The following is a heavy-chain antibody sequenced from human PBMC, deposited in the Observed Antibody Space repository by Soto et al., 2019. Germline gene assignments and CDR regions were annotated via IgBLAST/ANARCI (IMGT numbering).Heavy chain of an antibody. CDR1: GGTFSXYA. J-gene: IGHJ5*02. CDR3: AXXXGXXXXXXXWFDP. V-gene: IGHV1-69*12. CDR2: IIPIFGTA. Sequence: QVQLVQSGAEVKKPGSXXXVXCXASGGTFSXYAIXWVRQAPGQGLEWMGGIIPIFGTANYAQKFQGRVTITADESTSTAYMELSSLRSEDTAVYYCAXXXGXXXXXXXWFDPWGQGTLVTVSS.